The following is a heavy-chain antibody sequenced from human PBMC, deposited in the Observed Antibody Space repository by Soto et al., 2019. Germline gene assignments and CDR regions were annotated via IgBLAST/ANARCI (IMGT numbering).Heavy chain of an antibody. CDR2: ISGSGGSA. Sequence: GSLRLSCAASGFTFSSYAMSWVRQAPGKGLEWVPAISGSGGSAYYADSVKGRFTISRDNSKNTLYLQMNSLRAEDTAVYYCAKARLYYYDSSGYYFDYWGQGTLVTVSS. CDR3: AKARLYYYDSSGYYFDY. D-gene: IGHD3-22*01. J-gene: IGHJ4*02. V-gene: IGHV3-23*01. CDR1: GFTFSSYA.